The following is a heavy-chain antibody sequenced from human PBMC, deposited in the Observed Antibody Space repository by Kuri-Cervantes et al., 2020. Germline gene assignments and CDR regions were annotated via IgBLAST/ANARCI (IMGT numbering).Heavy chain of an antibody. Sequence: SETLSLTCTVSGGSISSYYWSWIRQPPGKGLEWIGYIYYSGSTNYNPSLKSRVTISVDTSKNQFSLKLSSVTAADTAVYYWARDDDTGYYYYYMDVWGKGTTVTVSS. J-gene: IGHJ6*03. D-gene: IGHD3-22*01. V-gene: IGHV4-59*12. CDR2: IYYSGST. CDR3: ARDDDTGYYYYYMDV. CDR1: GGSISSYY.